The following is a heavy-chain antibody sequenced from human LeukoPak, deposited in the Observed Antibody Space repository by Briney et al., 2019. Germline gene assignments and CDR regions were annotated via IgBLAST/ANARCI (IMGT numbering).Heavy chain of an antibody. V-gene: IGHV3-30*04. J-gene: IGHJ4*02. CDR1: GFTLSSYA. Sequence: GRSLRLSCAASGFTLSSYAMHWVRRAPGKGMEWLAVITYDGTKTYYPDSVRGRFTISRDNSKSTLYLQMNSLRGEDTAVYYCARERNSGNYRTVDYWGQGTLVTVSS. CDR3: ARERNSGNYRTVDY. D-gene: IGHD1-26*01. CDR2: ITYDGTKT.